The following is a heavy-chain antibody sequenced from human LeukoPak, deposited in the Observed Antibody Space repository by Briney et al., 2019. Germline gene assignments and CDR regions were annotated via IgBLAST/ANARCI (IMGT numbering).Heavy chain of an antibody. D-gene: IGHD1-26*01. V-gene: IGHV3-64*01. Sequence: GGSLRLSCAASGFTFSSYAMHWVRQAPGKGLEYVADISSNGGSTYYANSVKGRFTISRDNSKNTLYLQMGSLRAEDMAVYYCARDGTSIVGSLDYWGQGTLVTVSS. J-gene: IGHJ4*02. CDR3: ARDGTSIVGSLDY. CDR2: ISSNGGST. CDR1: GFTFSSYA.